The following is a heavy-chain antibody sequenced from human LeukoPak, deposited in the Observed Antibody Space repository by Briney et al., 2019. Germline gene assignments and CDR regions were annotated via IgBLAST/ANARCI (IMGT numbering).Heavy chain of an antibody. CDR1: GFTFSSYG. Sequence: GRSLRLSCAASGFTFSSYGMHWVRQAPGKGLEWVAVIWYDGSNKYYADSVKGRFTISRDNSKNTLYLQMNSLRAEDTAVYYCAKDSRTKSWQQLDFDYWGQGTLVTVSS. D-gene: IGHD6-13*01. V-gene: IGHV3-33*06. J-gene: IGHJ4*02. CDR3: AKDSRTKSWQQLDFDY. CDR2: IWYDGSNK.